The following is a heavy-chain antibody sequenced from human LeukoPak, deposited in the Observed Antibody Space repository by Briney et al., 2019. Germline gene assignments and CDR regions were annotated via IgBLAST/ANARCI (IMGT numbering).Heavy chain of an antibody. CDR2: INPTSGGT. CDR3: ARRGSSLTANIDF. Sequence: ASVKVSCKASGYTFTAYYMHWVRQAPGQGLEWMGWINPTSGGTNLAQRFQGRVTMTRDTSISTAYMELSSLRSDDTAVYYCARRGSSLTANIDFWGQGTLVTVSS. CDR1: GYTFTAYY. J-gene: IGHJ4*02. V-gene: IGHV1-2*02. D-gene: IGHD6-13*01.